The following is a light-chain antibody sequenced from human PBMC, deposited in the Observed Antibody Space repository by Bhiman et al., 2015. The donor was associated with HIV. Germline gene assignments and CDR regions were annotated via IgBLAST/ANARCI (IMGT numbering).Light chain of an antibody. J-gene: IGLJ2*01. Sequence: QSVLTQPPSVSGAPGQRVTISCTGSSSNIGAGYDVNWYQQVPGTAPKLLIYSNNQRPSGVPDRFSGSKSGTSASLAISGLQADDEADYYCAAWDDSLNGLFGGGTKLTVL. CDR1: SSNIGAGYD. CDR3: AAWDDSLNGL. CDR2: SNN. V-gene: IGLV1-44*01.